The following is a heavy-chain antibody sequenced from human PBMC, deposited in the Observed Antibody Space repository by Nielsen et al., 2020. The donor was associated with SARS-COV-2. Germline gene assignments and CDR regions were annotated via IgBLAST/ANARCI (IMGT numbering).Heavy chain of an antibody. CDR3: ARKRGVIICSFYMDV. CDR2: ISAYNGNT. J-gene: IGHJ6*03. D-gene: IGHD3-3*01. Sequence: AAVNVSRKASGCTFTRSSLIWVRQAPGQGLEWMGWISAYNGNTNYAQKLQGRVTMTPDTSTNTVYMELSRLRSEDTAVYYCARKRGVIICSFYMDVWGKGTTVTVSS. CDR1: GCTFTRSS. V-gene: IGHV1-18*04.